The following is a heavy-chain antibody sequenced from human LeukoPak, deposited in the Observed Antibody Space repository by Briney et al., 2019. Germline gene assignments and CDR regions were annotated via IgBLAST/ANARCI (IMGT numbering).Heavy chain of an antibody. CDR3: ATSGSYYRAPDY. D-gene: IGHD3-10*01. CDR2: IHYSGST. Sequence: SQTLSLTCTVSGGSISSGGYYWSWIRQHPGKGLEWIGNIHYSGSTYYNPSLKSRVTISVDTSKNQFSLRLSSVTAADTAVYFCATSGSYYRAPDYWGQGTLVTVSS. CDR1: GGSISSGGYY. V-gene: IGHV4-30-2*03. J-gene: IGHJ4*02.